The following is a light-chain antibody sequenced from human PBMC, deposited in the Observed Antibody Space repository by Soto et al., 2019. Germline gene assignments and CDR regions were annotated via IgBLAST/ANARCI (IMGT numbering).Light chain of an antibody. CDR3: QQYNNWPRT. V-gene: IGKV3-15*01. CDR1: QSVNSN. J-gene: IGKJ2*01. CDR2: RAS. Sequence: IVMTQSPATLSVSPGERATLSCRASQSVNSNLAWYQHKPGQAPRLLISRASTRATVIPARFSGSGSGTEFTLTISSLQSEDFGVYYYQQYNNWPRTFGQGTKLEIK.